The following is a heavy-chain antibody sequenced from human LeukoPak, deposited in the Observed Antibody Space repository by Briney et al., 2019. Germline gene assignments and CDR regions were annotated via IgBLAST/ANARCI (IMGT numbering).Heavy chain of an antibody. CDR2: IIPIFGTA. CDR1: GGTFSSYA. V-gene: IGHV1-69*06. J-gene: IGHJ4*02. CDR3: ARGDILTGYYPDY. Sequence: SSVKVSCKASGGTFSSYAISWVRQAPGQGLEWMGGIIPIFGTANYAQKFQGRVTITADKSTSTAYMELSSLRSEDTAMYYCARGDILTGYYPDYWGQGTLVTVS. D-gene: IGHD3-9*01.